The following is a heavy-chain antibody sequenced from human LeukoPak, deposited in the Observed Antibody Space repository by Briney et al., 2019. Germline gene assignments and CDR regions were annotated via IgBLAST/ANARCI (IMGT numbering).Heavy chain of an antibody. J-gene: IGHJ4*02. CDR2: INHSGST. CDR1: GGSFSGYY. CDR3: ARRRNKATGDTNYYDY. Sequence: SETLSLTCAVYGGSFSGYYWSWIRQPPGKGLEWIGEINHSGSTNYNPSLKSRVTISVDTSKNQFSLKLSSVTAADTAVYYCARRRNKATGDTNYYDYWGQGTLVTVSS. V-gene: IGHV4-34*01. D-gene: IGHD2-21*01.